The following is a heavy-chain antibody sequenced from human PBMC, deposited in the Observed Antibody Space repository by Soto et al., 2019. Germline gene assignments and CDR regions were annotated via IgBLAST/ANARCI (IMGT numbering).Heavy chain of an antibody. V-gene: IGHV4-30-4*01. CDR3: VREDDGGDRDYYGLDV. Sequence: QVQLQESGPGLVRPSLTLSLTCTVSGGSISSDHYHWTWIRQTPGKGLEWIGYIHYSGSVYYNPSLQSRVTMSVDTSKNLFSLKLSSVTAADTAVYFCVREDDGGDRDYYGLDVWGQGTTVTVSS. CDR1: GGSISSDHYH. CDR2: IHYSGSV. J-gene: IGHJ6*02. D-gene: IGHD4-17*01.